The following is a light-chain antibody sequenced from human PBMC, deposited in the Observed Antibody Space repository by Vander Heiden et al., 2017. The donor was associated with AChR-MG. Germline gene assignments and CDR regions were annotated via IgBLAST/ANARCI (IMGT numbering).Light chain of an antibody. J-gene: IGLJ2*01. Sequence: QSALTQPPSASGSPGQSVTISCTGTSSDVGGYNYVSWYQQHPGKAPKRRIDEVSKRPSGVPDRFAGSKSGNTASLTVSGLQAEDEADYYCSSYAGSDNWVVFGGGTKLTVL. CDR1: SSDVGGYNY. CDR3: SSYAGSDNWVV. CDR2: EVS. V-gene: IGLV2-8*01.